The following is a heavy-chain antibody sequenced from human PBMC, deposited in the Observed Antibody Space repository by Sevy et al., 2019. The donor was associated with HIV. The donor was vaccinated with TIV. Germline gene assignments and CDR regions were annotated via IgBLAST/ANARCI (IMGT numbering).Heavy chain of an antibody. CDR1: GFTFTNAW. V-gene: IGHV3-15*01. CDR3: TAGVGASDFDY. Sequence: GGSLRLSCAASGFTFTNAWMSWVRQAPGKGLEWVGRIKSKTEAETRDFAAPVKGRFAISRDDSKNTLYLQMDSLKTEDTGVYYCTAGVGASDFDYWGQGILVTVSS. J-gene: IGHJ4*02. D-gene: IGHD1-26*01. CDR2: IKSKTEAETR.